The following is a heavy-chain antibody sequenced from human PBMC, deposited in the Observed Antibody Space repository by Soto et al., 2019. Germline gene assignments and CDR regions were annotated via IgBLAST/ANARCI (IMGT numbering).Heavy chain of an antibody. J-gene: IGHJ4*02. CDR1: GYTFTSYG. CDR2: ISAYNGNT. D-gene: IGHD6-19*01. CDR3: ARDENGQWRPPPWPPGLDY. Sequence: GASVKVSCKASGYTFTSYGISWVRQAPGQGLEWMGWISAYNGNTNYAQKLQGRVTMTTDTSTSTAYMELRSLRSDDTAVYYCARDENGQWRPPPWPPGLDYRGQGTLVTVSA. V-gene: IGHV1-18*01.